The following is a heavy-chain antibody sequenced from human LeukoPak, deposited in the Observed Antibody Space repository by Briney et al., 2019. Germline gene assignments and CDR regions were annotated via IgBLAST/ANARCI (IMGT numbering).Heavy chain of an antibody. V-gene: IGHV4-39*01. CDR1: GGSINSNYDY. Sequence: SETLSLTCTVSGGSINSNYDYWGWIRQPPGKGLEWIGSVAYSGSTFHNPSLKSRLTIYSDTSKNQFSLRLNSVTAADTAVYYCAGIRRYCSGGSCYFFDYWGQGTLVTVSS. D-gene: IGHD2-15*01. CDR3: AGIRRYCSGGSCYFFDY. CDR2: VAYSGST. J-gene: IGHJ4*02.